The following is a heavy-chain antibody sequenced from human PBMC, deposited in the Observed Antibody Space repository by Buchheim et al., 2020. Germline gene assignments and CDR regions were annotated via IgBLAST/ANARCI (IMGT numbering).Heavy chain of an antibody. D-gene: IGHD5-18*01. Sequence: EVQLVESGGGLVQLGRSLRLSCTASGFTFGDYAMSWVRQAPGKGLEWVGFIRSKAYGGTTEYAASVKGRFTISRDDSKSIPYLQMNSLKTEDTAVYYCTRAWDTAMVFDYWGQGTL. J-gene: IGHJ4*02. CDR3: TRAWDTAMVFDY. V-gene: IGHV3-49*04. CDR1: GFTFGDYA. CDR2: IRSKAYGGTT.